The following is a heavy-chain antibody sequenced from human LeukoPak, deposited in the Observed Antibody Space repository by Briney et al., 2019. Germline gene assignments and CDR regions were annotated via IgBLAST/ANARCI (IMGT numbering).Heavy chain of an antibody. D-gene: IGHD2-15*01. CDR3: ARDLGRDTGLDY. CDR2: ISYDGGNK. Sequence: GGSLRLSCAASGFTFSSYAMHWVRQAPGKGLEWVAVISYDGGNKYYADSVKGRFTISRDNSKNTLYLQMNSLRAEDTAVYYCARDLGRDTGLDYWGQGTLVTVSS. V-gene: IGHV3-30-3*01. CDR1: GFTFSSYA. J-gene: IGHJ4*02.